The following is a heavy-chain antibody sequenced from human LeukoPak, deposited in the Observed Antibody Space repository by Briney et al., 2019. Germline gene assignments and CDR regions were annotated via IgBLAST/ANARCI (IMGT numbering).Heavy chain of an antibody. Sequence: GGSLRLSCAASGFTFNSYSMGWVRQAPGKGLEWVSALSGSGGSTYYADSVKGRFTISRDNSKNTLYLQMNNLRAEDTALYYCAKYGSGWTLYFYYYMDVRGKGTTVTVSS. D-gene: IGHD6-19*01. CDR1: GFTFNSYS. V-gene: IGHV3-23*01. J-gene: IGHJ6*03. CDR2: LSGSGGST. CDR3: AKYGSGWTLYFYYYMDV.